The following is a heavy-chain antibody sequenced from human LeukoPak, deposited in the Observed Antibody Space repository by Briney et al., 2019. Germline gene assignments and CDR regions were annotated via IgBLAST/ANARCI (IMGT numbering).Heavy chain of an antibody. CDR2: INAGNGNT. D-gene: IGHD6-19*01. CDR3: AREYLYSTGWFDY. CDR1: GYTFTSYA. V-gene: IGHV1-3*03. J-gene: IGHJ5*01. Sequence: ASVKVSCKASGYTFTSYAMHWVRQAPGQRLEWMGWINAGNGNTKYSQEFQGRVTITRDTSVSTAYMELSSLRSEDMAVYYCAREYLYSTGWFDYWGQGTLVTVSS.